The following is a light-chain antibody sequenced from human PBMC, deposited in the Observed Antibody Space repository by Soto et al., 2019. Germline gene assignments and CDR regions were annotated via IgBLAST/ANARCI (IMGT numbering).Light chain of an antibody. CDR3: CSYAGSYTLGV. CDR2: DVS. Sequence: QSALTQPRSVSGSPGQSVTISCTGTNRDVGGYNYVSWYQQHPGKAPKLMIYDVSKRPSGVPDRFSGSKSGNTASLTISGLQAEDEADYYCCSYAGSYTLGVFGAGTKLTV. J-gene: IGLJ1*01. V-gene: IGLV2-11*01. CDR1: NRDVGGYNY.